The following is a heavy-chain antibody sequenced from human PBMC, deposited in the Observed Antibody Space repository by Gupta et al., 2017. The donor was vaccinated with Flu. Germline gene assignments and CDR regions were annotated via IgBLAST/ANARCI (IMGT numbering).Heavy chain of an antibody. V-gene: IGHV3-23*01. CDR1: GFAFSSYA. J-gene: IGHJ5*02. Sequence: ASGFAFSSYAMSWVRQAPGKGLEWVSAINFSGATTYYADSVKGRFTISRDNSKNTLYLQINSLRAEDTAVYYCAKLGRDDPWGQGTLVTVS. D-gene: IGHD3-10*01. CDR3: AKLGRDDP. CDR2: INFSGATT.